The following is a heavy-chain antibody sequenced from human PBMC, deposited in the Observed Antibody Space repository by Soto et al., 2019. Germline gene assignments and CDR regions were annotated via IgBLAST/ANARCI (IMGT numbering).Heavy chain of an antibody. J-gene: IGHJ4*02. Sequence: EVQLVESGGSLVQPGGSLSLSGAVSGITFSDAWMGWVRQPQGKGLEWLGRIRSKTDGGTIDYAAPVKGRFTISRDDSKNTLYLQMNNLRTEDTAVYYCSYDSYRGDFWGQGTLVTVSS. CDR1: GITFSDAW. CDR3: SYDSYRGDF. V-gene: IGHV3-15*02. CDR2: IRSKTDGGTI. D-gene: IGHD3-22*01.